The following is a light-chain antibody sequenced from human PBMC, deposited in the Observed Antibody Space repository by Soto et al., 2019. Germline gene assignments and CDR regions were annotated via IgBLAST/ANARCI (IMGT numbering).Light chain of an antibody. J-gene: IGKJ1*01. CDR2: GAS. CDR1: QSVSSY. Sequence: EIVMTQSPATLSVSPGERVTLSCRASQSVSSYLAWYQQKPGQAPRLLIYGASNRATGIPDRFSGSGSGTDFTLTISSLQSEDFAVYYCQQFDNWPWTFGQGTKVDIK. V-gene: IGKV3D-15*01. CDR3: QQFDNWPWT.